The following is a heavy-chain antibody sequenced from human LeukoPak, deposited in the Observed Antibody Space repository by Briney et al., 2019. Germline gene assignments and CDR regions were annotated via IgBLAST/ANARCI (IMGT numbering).Heavy chain of an antibody. J-gene: IGHJ4*02. CDR2: FYSDGRI. Sequence: GGSLRLSCAASGFSVSTNGIRWVRQAPGKGLEWVSAFYSDGRILYAASVMDRFPVSRDNSENTLYLQMDSLRAEDTATYHCVRQASSVFTFIYWGQGTLVTVAS. CDR3: VRQASSVFTFIY. D-gene: IGHD3-16*01. CDR1: GFSVSTNG. V-gene: IGHV3-53*01.